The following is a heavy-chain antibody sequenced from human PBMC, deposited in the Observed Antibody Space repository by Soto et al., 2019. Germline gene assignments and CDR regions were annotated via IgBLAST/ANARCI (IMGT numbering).Heavy chain of an antibody. V-gene: IGHV3-23*01. J-gene: IGHJ5*02. CDR2: ISGSGGST. D-gene: IGHD3-3*01. CDR3: AKDSEIGLGGIFDP. Sequence: HPGGSLRLSCAASGFTFSSYAMSWVRQAPGKGLEWVSAISGSGGSTYYADSVKGRFTISRDNSKNTLYLQMNSLRAEDTAVYYCAKDSEIGLGGIFDPWGQGTLVTVSS. CDR1: GFTFSSYA.